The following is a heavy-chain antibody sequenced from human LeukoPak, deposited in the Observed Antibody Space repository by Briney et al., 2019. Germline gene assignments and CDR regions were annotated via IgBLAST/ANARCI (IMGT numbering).Heavy chain of an antibody. CDR2: IYYSGST. Sequence: SETLSLTCTVSGGSISSSSYYWGWIRQPPGKGLEWIGSIYYSGSTYYNPFLKSRVTISVDTSKNQFSLKLSSVTAADTAVYYCARLSYYYDSSGSTHFDYWGQGTLVTVSS. CDR3: ARLSYYYDSSGSTHFDY. CDR1: GGSISSSSYY. J-gene: IGHJ4*02. D-gene: IGHD3-22*01. V-gene: IGHV4-39*01.